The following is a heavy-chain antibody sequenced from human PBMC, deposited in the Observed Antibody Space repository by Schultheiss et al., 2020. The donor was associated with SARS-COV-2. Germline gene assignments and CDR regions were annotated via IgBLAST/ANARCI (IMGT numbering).Heavy chain of an antibody. D-gene: IGHD3-3*01. J-gene: IGHJ4*02. CDR2: ISSSSSYI. Sequence: GGSLRLSCAASGFTFSSYSMNWVRQAPGKGLEWVSSISSSSSYIYYADSVKGRFTISRDNSKNTLYLQMSSLRAEDTAVYYCARALRFLEWLSPVDYWGQGTLVTVSS. CDR3: ARALRFLEWLSPVDY. V-gene: IGHV3-21*01. CDR1: GFTFSSYS.